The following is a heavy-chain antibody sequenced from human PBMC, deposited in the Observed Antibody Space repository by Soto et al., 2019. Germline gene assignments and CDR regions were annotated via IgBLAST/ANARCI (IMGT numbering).Heavy chain of an antibody. D-gene: IGHD5-12*01. V-gene: IGHV1-8*01. CDR3: ARGGNSGYDYYYYGMDV. Sequence: ASVKVSCKASGYTFTSYDINWVRQATGQGLEWMGWMNPNSGNIGYAQKFQGRVTMTRNTSISTAYMELSSLRSEDTAVYYCARGGNSGYDYYYYGMDVWGQGTRVTVSS. CDR1: GYTFTSYD. CDR2: MNPNSGNI. J-gene: IGHJ6*02.